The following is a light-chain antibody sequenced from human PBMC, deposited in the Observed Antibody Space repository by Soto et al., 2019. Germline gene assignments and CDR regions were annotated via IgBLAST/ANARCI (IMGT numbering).Light chain of an antibody. J-gene: IGLJ2*01. CDR1: SSNIGGNY. V-gene: IGLV1-47*02. CDR2: LND. CDR3: AAWDDSLGGPV. Sequence: QSVLTQPPSASGTPGQRVTISCSGSSSNIGGNYVYWYQQLPGAAPKLLIYLNDQRPSGVPDRFFGSKSGTSASLAISGLRSEDEAEYYCAAWDDSLGGPVFGGGTKLTVL.